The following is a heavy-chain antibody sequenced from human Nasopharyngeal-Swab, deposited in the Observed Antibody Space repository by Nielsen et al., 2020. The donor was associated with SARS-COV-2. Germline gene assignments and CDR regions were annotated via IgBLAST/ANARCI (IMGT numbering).Heavy chain of an antibody. CDR2: MNPNSGNT. J-gene: IGHJ6*02. Sequence: ASVKVSCKASGYTFTSYYMHWVRQATGQGLEWMGWMNPNSGNTGYAQKFQGRVTMTRNTSISTAYMELSSLRSEDTAVYYCARAGIAAAGFGMDVWGQGTTVTVSS. CDR1: GYTFTSYY. CDR3: ARAGIAAAGFGMDV. D-gene: IGHD6-13*01. V-gene: IGHV1-8*02.